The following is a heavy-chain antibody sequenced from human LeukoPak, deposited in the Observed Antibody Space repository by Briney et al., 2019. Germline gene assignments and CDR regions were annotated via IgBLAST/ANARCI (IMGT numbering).Heavy chain of an antibody. CDR3: VKGLVHYYMDV. D-gene: IGHD3-10*01. CDR2: IRHDGKNK. J-gene: IGHJ6*03. Sequence: GGSLRLSCAASVFTFRSYGMHWVRQAPGKGLEGVAFIRHDGKNKYYADSVKGRFTISRDNSNNTLYVQMNSLRAEDTAVYYCVKGLVHYYMDVWGKGTTVTISS. CDR1: VFTFRSYG. V-gene: IGHV3-30*02.